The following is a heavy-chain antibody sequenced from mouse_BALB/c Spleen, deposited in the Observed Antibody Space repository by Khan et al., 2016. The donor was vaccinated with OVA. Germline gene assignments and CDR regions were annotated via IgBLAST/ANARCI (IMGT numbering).Heavy chain of an antibody. J-gene: IGHJ3*01. CDR2: IDPSTGYT. Sequence: QVQLKESGAELAKPGASVKMSCKASGYTFTTYSMHWVKQRPGQGLEWIGYIDPSTGYTEYNQKFKDKATLTTDKSSSTAYMQLSSLTSEDSAVYYCAGRGLEGSFAYWGQGTLVTVSA. CDR1: GYTFTTYS. CDR3: AGRGLEGSFAY. V-gene: IGHV1-4*01. D-gene: IGHD2-13*01.